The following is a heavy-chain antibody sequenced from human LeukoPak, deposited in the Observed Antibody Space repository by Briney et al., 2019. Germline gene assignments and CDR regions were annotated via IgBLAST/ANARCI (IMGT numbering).Heavy chain of an antibody. CDR2: IIPIFGTA. J-gene: IGHJ6*02. CDR1: GGTFSSYA. V-gene: IGHV1-69*13. D-gene: IGHD3-22*01. Sequence: SVKVSCKASGGTFSSYAISWVRQAPGHGLEWMGGIIPIFGTANYAQKFQGRVTITADESTSTAYMELSSLRSEDTAVYYCARQTMIVVVTEYYYYGMDVWGQGTTVTVSS. CDR3: ARQTMIVVVTEYYYYGMDV.